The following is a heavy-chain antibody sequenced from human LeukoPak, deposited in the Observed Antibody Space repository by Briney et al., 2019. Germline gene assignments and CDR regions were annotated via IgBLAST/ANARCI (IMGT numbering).Heavy chain of an antibody. V-gene: IGHV3-23*01. Sequence: GGSLRLSCAASGFTLSSYAMSWVRQAPGKGLEWVSAISGSGGSTYYADSVKGRFTISRDNSKNTLYLQMNSLRAEDTAVYYCAKDGPYYDILTGYYNGFDYWGQGTLVTVSS. D-gene: IGHD3-9*01. J-gene: IGHJ4*02. CDR2: ISGSGGST. CDR3: AKDGPYYDILTGYYNGFDY. CDR1: GFTLSSYA.